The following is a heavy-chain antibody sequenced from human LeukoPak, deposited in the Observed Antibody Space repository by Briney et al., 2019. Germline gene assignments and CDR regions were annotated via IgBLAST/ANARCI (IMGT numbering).Heavy chain of an antibody. CDR3: ERERSSSSDY. CDR2: IYTSGST. V-gene: IGHV4-4*07. CDR1: GGSISSYY. D-gene: IGHD6-6*01. J-gene: IGHJ4*02. Sequence: PSETLSLTCTVSGGSISSYYWSWIRQPAGRGLEWIGRIYTSGSTNYNPSLKSRVTMSVDTSKNQFSLKLSSVTATDAAIYYCERERSSSSDYWGQGTLVTVSS.